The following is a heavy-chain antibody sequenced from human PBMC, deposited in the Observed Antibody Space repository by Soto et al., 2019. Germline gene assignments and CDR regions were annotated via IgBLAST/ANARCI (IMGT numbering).Heavy chain of an antibody. CDR2: IYYTGRT. V-gene: IGHV4-59*01. D-gene: IGHD4-17*01. Sequence: SETLSLTCTVSGGSTRNYYWSWIRQSPGKGLEWIGYIYYTGRTNSNPSLKSRVTVSLDTSKKEFSLKLSAVTAADTAVYYCAGNDFGDYHLAYWGQGTLVTVSS. CDR1: GGSTRNYY. J-gene: IGHJ4*02. CDR3: AGNDFGDYHLAY.